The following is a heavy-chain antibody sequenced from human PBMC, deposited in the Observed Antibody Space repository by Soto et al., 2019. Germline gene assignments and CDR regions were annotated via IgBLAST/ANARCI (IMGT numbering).Heavy chain of an antibody. J-gene: IGHJ4*02. CDR2: ISGSGVST. CDR3: ALDLSRYSGYDSYFEY. D-gene: IGHD5-12*01. Sequence: GGSLRLSCAASGFTFSSYAMSWVRQAPGKGLEWVSAISGSGVSTYYADSVKGRFTISRDNSKNTLYLQMNSLRAEDTAVYYCALDLSRYSGYDSYFEYWGQGTLVTVSS. V-gene: IGHV3-23*01. CDR1: GFTFSSYA.